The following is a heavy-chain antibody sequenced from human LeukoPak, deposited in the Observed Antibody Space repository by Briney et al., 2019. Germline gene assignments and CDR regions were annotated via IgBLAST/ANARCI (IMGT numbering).Heavy chain of an antibody. CDR1: GGSISSSSYY. D-gene: IGHD5-24*01. Sequence: SETLSLTCTVSGGSISSSSYYWGWIRQPPGKALEWIGSIYYSGSTYYNPSLKSRVTISVDTSKNQFSLKLSSVTAADTAVYYCAGDGYKTNWYFDLWGRGTLVTVSS. CDR2: IYYSGST. CDR3: AGDGYKTNWYFDL. V-gene: IGHV4-39*07. J-gene: IGHJ2*01.